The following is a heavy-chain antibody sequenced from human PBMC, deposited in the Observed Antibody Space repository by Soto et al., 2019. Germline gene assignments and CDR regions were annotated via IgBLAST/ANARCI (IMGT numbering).Heavy chain of an antibody. Sequence: SRVTISVDTSKNQFSLKLSSVTAADTAVYYCARGGEYSGNYLDWFDPWGQGTLVTVSS. CDR3: ARGGEYSGNYLDWFDP. J-gene: IGHJ5*02. D-gene: IGHD1-26*01. V-gene: IGHV4-34*01.